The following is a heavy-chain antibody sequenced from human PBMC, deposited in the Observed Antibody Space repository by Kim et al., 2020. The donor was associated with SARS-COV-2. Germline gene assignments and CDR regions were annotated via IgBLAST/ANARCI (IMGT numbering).Heavy chain of an antibody. Sequence: GGSLRLSCAASGFTFSSYGMHWVRQAPGKGLEWVAVIWYDGSNKYYADSVKGRFTISRDNSKNTLYLQMNSLRAEDTAVYYCARDLVPGQYSSSWYIRGNWFDPWGQGTLVTVSS. CDR3: ARDLVPGQYSSSWYIRGNWFDP. CDR2: IWYDGSNK. D-gene: IGHD6-13*01. J-gene: IGHJ5*02. CDR1: GFTFSSYG. V-gene: IGHV3-33*01.